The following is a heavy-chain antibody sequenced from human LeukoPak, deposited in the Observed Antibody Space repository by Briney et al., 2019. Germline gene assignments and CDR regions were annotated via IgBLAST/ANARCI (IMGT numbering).Heavy chain of an antibody. Sequence: VASVKVSCKASGYTFTSYGISWVRQAPGQGLEWMGWISAYNGNTNYAHKLQDRVTMTTDTSTSAAYMELRSLRSDDTAVYYCARRSTLYSSGWFYFDYWGQGTLVTVSS. J-gene: IGHJ4*02. CDR2: ISAYNGNT. CDR1: GYTFTSYG. CDR3: ARRSTLYSSGWFYFDY. D-gene: IGHD6-19*01. V-gene: IGHV1-18*01.